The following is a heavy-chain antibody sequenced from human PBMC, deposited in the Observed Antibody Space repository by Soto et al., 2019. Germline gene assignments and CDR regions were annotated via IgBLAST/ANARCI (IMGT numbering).Heavy chain of an antibody. D-gene: IGHD3-16*01. Sequence: PSETLSLTCAVYGGSFRGYYWSWIRQPPGKGLEWIGEINHSGSTNYNPSLKSRVTISVDTSKNQFSLKLSSVTAADTAVYYCARRLRVGYYYYYGMDVWGQGTTVTVSS. CDR3: ARRLRVGYYYYYGMDV. CDR1: GGSFRGYY. CDR2: INHSGST. V-gene: IGHV4-34*01. J-gene: IGHJ6*02.